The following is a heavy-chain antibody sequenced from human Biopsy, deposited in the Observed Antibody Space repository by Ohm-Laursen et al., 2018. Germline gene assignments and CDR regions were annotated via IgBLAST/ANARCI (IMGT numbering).Heavy chain of an antibody. CDR2: LNPVSGNS. CDR1: GYTFTSYD. J-gene: IGHJ5*02. Sequence: ASVKVSCKTSGYTFTSYDITWVRQASGQGPKWIGWLNPVSGNSNFGQKFRGRVTVTSDTSISTAYMELSGLTSDDTATYYCGRAVRNQLLTDPWGQGTLVTVTS. CDR3: GRAVRNQLLTDP. D-gene: IGHD1-7*01. V-gene: IGHV1-8*01.